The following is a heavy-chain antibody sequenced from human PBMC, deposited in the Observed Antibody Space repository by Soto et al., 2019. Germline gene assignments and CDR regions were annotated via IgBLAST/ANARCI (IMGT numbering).Heavy chain of an antibody. D-gene: IGHD3-10*01. J-gene: IGHJ6*03. V-gene: IGHV4-59*01. CDR2: IYYSGST. CDR3: AREITMVRGALASYYMDV. CDR1: GGSISSYY. Sequence: SETLSLTCTVSGGSISSYYWSWIRQPPGKGLEWIGYIYYSGSTNYNPSLKSRVTISVDTSKNQFSLKLSSVTAADTAVYYCAREITMVRGALASYYMDVWGKGTTVTVS.